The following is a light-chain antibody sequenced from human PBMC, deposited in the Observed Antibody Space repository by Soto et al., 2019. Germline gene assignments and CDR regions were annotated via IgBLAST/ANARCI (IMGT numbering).Light chain of an antibody. Sequence: AIQLTQSPSSLSASVGDRVTITCRASQVIGTALAWYQQTPGKAPKLLMYDVSRLESGVPSRFSGSGSGTDFTLTISSLQPEDFATYCCPQFTDYPLTFGPGNRVDIK. J-gene: IGKJ3*01. CDR3: PQFTDYPLT. CDR1: QVIGTA. CDR2: DVS. V-gene: IGKV1D-13*01.